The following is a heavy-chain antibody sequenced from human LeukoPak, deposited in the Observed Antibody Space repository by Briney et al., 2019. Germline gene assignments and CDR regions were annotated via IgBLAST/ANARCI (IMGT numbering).Heavy chain of an antibody. CDR3: AREDQATVSEVGFDY. J-gene: IGHJ4*02. V-gene: IGHV3-7*01. CDR2: IRQDGSQK. D-gene: IGHD4-11*01. Sequence: GGSLRLSCAASGFTFSSYWMAWARQAPGKGLEWVATIRQDGSQKYYVDSVRGRFTISRDNADNSLYLQMNSLRAEDTAVYYCAREDQATVSEVGFDYWGQGTLVTVSS. CDR1: GFTFSSYW.